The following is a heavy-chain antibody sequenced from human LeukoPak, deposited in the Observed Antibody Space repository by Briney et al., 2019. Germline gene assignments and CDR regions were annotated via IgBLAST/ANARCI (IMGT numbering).Heavy chain of an antibody. D-gene: IGHD1-7*01. CDR1: GYTFTGYY. Sequence: ASVKVSCKASGYTFTGYYMHWVRQAPGQGLEWMGWINPNSGGTNYAQKFQGRVTMTRDTSISTAYMELSRLRSDDTAVYYCARARTPYNWNYAFDYWGQGTLVTVSS. CDR3: ARARTPYNWNYAFDY. V-gene: IGHV1-2*02. CDR2: INPNSGGT. J-gene: IGHJ4*02.